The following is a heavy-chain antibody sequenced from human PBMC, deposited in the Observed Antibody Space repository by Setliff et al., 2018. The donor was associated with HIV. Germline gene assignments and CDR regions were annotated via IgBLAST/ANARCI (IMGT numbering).Heavy chain of an antibody. V-gene: IGHV4-61*09. CDR1: GGSITGGRHF. J-gene: IGHJ3*01. D-gene: IGHD2-21*01. CDR3: ASAQPCGGCSGPHGAYDV. Sequence: KPSETLSLTCTVSGGSITGGRHFWTWIRQPAGKGLEWIGHLHTTWGNNYNPSLKSRVTISVDTSKNQFFLKLSSVTAADTAVYYCASAQPCGGCSGPHGAYDVWGQGSKVTVSS. CDR2: LHTTWGN.